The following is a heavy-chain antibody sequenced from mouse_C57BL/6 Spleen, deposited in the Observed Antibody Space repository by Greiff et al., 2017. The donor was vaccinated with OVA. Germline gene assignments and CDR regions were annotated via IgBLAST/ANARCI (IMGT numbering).Heavy chain of an antibody. CDR2: INPKNGGT. CDR1: GYTFTDYY. J-gene: IGHJ3*01. CDR3: FYCRNEKDY. Sequence: EVQLQQSGPELVKPGASVKISCKASGYTFTDYYMNWVKQSHGKSLEWIGDINPKNGGTSYNQKFKGKATLTVDKSSSTAYMELRSLTSEDSAVYYCFYCRNEKDYWGQGTLVTVSA. V-gene: IGHV1-26*01. D-gene: IGHD2-1*01.